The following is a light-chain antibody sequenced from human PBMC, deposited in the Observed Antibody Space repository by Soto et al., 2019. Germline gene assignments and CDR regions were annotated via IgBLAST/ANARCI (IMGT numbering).Light chain of an antibody. CDR2: GAS. V-gene: IGKV3-15*01. CDR3: QQYNNWTPIT. J-gene: IGKJ5*01. Sequence: EIVMTQSPATLSVSPGESATLSCRASQSVSSNLAWYQQKPGQAPRRLIYGASTKSTGIPARFSGSGSGTEFTLTIRSLQSEDVAVYYCQQYNNWTPITFGQGTRREIK. CDR1: QSVSSN.